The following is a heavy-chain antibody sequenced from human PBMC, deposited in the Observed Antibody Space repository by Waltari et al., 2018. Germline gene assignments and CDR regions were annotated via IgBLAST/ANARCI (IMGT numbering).Heavy chain of an antibody. V-gene: IGHV4-34*01. J-gene: IGHJ5*02. D-gene: IGHD6-19*01. Sequence: QVQLQQWGAGLLKPSETLSLTCAVYGGSFRGYYWSWIRQPPGKGLEWIGEINHSGSTNYNPSLKSRVTISVDTSKNQFSLKLSSVTAADTAVYYCARKERWLEGYNWFDPWGQGTLVTVSS. CDR1: GGSFRGYY. CDR3: ARKERWLEGYNWFDP. CDR2: INHSGST.